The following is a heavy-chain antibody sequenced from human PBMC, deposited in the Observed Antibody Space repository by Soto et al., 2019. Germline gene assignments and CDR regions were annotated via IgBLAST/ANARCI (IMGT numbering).Heavy chain of an antibody. J-gene: IGHJ4*02. CDR3: ARSVVLDD. Sequence: PGGSLRLSCAASGFIFSDFYMSWIRQAPGKGLEWVSYISLSRGYTKYADSVKVRFTISRANTKNLLYLQMNSLRAEDTAGYYSARSVVLDDWGQGTLVTVSS. CDR2: ISLSRGYT. V-gene: IGHV3-11*06. D-gene: IGHD2-15*01. CDR1: GFIFSDFY.